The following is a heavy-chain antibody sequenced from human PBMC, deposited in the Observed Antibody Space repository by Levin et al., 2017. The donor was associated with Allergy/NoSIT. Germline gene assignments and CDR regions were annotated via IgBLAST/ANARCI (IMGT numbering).Heavy chain of an antibody. V-gene: IGHV4-31*03. D-gene: IGHD4-17*01. CDR1: GGSISSGGYY. CDR3: ARDGDDYGDYGISN. J-gene: IGHJ4*02. Sequence: LSLTCTVSGGSISSGGYYWSWIRQHPGKGLEWIGYIYYSGSTYYNPSLKSRVTISVDTSKNQFSLKLSSVTAADTAVYYCARDGDDYGDYGISNWGQGTLVTVSS. CDR2: IYYSGST.